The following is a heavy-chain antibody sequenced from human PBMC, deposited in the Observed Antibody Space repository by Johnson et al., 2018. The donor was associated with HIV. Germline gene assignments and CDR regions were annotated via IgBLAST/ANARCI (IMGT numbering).Heavy chain of an antibody. CDR3: ARHFRGGDRGAFDI. V-gene: IGHV3-53*01. Sequence: VQLVESGGGLIQPGGSLRLSCAASGFTVSSNYMSWVRQALGKGLEWVAVISSGGSTYYADSVKGRFTISSDNAKNSLYVQMNSLRAEDTALYYCARHFRGGDRGAFDIWGQGTMVTVSS. J-gene: IGHJ3*02. D-gene: IGHD3-10*01. CDR2: ISSGGST. CDR1: GFTVSSNY.